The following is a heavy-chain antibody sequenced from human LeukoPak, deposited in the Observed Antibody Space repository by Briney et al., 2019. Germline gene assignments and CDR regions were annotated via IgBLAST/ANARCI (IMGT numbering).Heavy chain of an antibody. J-gene: IGHJ6*03. CDR3: ARALGVVASGAYYYYYYYMDV. D-gene: IGHD2-2*01. V-gene: IGHV1-69*05. CDR1: GYTFTSYG. Sequence: SVKVSCKASGYTFTSYGISWVRQAPGQGLEWMGGIIPIFGTANYAQKFQGRVTITTDESTSTAYMELSSLRSEDTAVYYCARALGVVASGAYYYYYYYMDVWGKGTTVTVSS. CDR2: IIPIFGTA.